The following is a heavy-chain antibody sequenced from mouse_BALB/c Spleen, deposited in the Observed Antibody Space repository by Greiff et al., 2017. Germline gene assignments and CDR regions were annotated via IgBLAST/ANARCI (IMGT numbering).Heavy chain of an antibody. CDR1: GYTFTSYW. J-gene: IGHJ3*01. Sequence: VQRVESGAELAKPGASVKMSCKASGYTFTSYWMHWVKQRPGQGLEWIGYINPSTGYTEYNQKFKDKATLTADKSSSTAYMQLSSLTSEDSAVYYCARGDYDAWFAYWGQGTLVTVSA. D-gene: IGHD2-4*01. CDR2: INPSTGYT. V-gene: IGHV1-7*01. CDR3: ARGDYDAWFAY.